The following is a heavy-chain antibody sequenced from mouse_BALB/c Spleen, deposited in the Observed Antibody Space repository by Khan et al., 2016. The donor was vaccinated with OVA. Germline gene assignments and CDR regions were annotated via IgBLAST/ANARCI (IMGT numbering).Heavy chain of an antibody. CDR1: GYSITSDYA. V-gene: IGHV3-2*02. Sequence: EVQLQESGPGLVKPSQSLSLTCTVTGYSITSDYAWNWIRQFPGNKLEWMGFISYSGNTNYNPSLKSRISITRDTTKNQFFLQLNSVTIEDTATYYCARVYGGDFDYWGQDTTLTVSS. D-gene: IGHD1-1*01. CDR2: ISYSGNT. J-gene: IGHJ2*01. CDR3: ARVYGGDFDY.